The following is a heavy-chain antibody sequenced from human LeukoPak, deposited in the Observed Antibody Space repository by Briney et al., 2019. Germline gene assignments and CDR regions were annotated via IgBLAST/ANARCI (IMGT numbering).Heavy chain of an antibody. V-gene: IGHV3-48*04. Sequence: PGGSLRLSCAASGLAFNYYSMNWVRQAPGKGLEWVAYISSSSRTIYYTDSVKGRFTISRDNAKNSLYLQMNSLRAEDAAVYYCARDPTGLTGDGEAFDIWGQGTMVTVSS. D-gene: IGHD7-27*01. CDR3: ARDPTGLTGDGEAFDI. CDR1: GLAFNYYS. CDR2: ISSSSRTI. J-gene: IGHJ3*02.